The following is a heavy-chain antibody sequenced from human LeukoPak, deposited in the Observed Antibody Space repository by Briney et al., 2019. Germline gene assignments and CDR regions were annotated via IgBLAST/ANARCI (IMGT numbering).Heavy chain of an antibody. CDR2: MNPNSGNT. Sequence: ASVKVSCKASGYTFTSYDINWVRQATGQGLEWMGWMNPNSGNTGYAQKFQGRVTITRNTSISTAYMELSSPTSEDTAVYYCARGLAAPGAPYFLHWGQGTLVTVSS. D-gene: IGHD6-13*01. J-gene: IGHJ1*01. CDR1: GYTFTSYD. CDR3: ARGLAAPGAPYFLH. V-gene: IGHV1-8*03.